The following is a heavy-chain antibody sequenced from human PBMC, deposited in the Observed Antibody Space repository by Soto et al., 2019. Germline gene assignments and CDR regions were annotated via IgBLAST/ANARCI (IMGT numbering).Heavy chain of an antibody. CDR3: ARFLTPAGAFDI. Sequence: ASVKVSCKASGGTFSSYTISWVRQAPGQGLEWMGRIIPILGIANYAQKFQGRVTITADKSTSTAYMELSSLRSEDTAVYYCARFLTPAGAFDIWGQGTMVTVSS. CDR1: GGTFSSYT. CDR2: IIPILGIA. J-gene: IGHJ3*02. V-gene: IGHV1-69*02. D-gene: IGHD3-9*01.